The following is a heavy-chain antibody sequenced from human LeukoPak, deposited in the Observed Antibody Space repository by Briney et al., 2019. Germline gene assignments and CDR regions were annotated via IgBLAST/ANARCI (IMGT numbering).Heavy chain of an antibody. CDR1: GGSFSGYY. V-gene: IGHV4-34*01. J-gene: IGHJ5*02. CDR2: INHSGST. Sequence: PSETLSLTCAVCGGSFSGYYWSWIRQPPGKGLEWIGEINHSGSTNYNPSLKSRVTISVDTSKNQFSLKLSSVTAADTAVYYCARDLTKSDWFDPWGQGTLVTVSS. CDR3: ARDLTKSDWFDP.